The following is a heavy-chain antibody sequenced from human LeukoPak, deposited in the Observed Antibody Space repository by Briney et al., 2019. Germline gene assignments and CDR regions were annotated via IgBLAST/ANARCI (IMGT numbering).Heavy chain of an antibody. D-gene: IGHD3-22*01. CDR2: INSDGSST. J-gene: IGHJ4*02. CDR1: GFTFSSYW. V-gene: IGHV3-74*01. CDR3: ASEHYYDSSGYYYRFFGY. Sequence: GGSLRLSCAASGFTFSSYWMHWVRQAPGKGLVWVSRINSDGSSTSYADSVKGRFTIFRDNAKNTLYLQMNSLRAEDTAVYYCASEHYYDSSGYYYRFFGYWGQGTLVTVSS.